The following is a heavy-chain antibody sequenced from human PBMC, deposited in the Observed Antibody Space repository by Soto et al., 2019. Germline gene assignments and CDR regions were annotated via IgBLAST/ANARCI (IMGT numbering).Heavy chain of an antibody. CDR1: GGSFSGYY. CDR2: INHSGST. V-gene: IGHV4-34*01. CDR3: ARDKITGLFDY. Sequence: QVQLQQWGAGLLKPSETLSLTCAVYGGSFSGYYWTWIRQPPGTGLEWIGEINHSGSTNYNPSLKIPFTLSVDTSTNPSSLTLPSVPAADTAVYYCARDKITGLFDYWGQGTLVTVSS. J-gene: IGHJ4*02. D-gene: IGHD2-8*02.